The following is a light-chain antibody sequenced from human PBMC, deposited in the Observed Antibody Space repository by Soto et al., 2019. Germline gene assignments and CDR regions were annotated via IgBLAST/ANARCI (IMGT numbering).Light chain of an antibody. CDR1: QIISSW. V-gene: IGKV1-5*01. CDR2: HAS. CDR3: QQYNIYPLT. J-gene: IGKJ1*01. Sequence: DIQMTQSPFTLSASVGDRVTITCRASQIISSWLAWYQQKPGKVPKLLIYHASNLESGVPSRFSGSGSGTAFTLTISSLQHDDFATYYCQQYNIYPLTFGQGTKVEI.